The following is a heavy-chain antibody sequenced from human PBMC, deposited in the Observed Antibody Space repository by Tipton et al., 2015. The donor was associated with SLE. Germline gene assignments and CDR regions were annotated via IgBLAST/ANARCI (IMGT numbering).Heavy chain of an antibody. D-gene: IGHD6-19*01. Sequence: TLSLTCTVSGGSISSGSYYWSWIRQPAGKGLEWIGYIYTSGSTNYNPSLKSRVTISVDTSRNQFSLKLSSVTAADTAVYYCARENSSGWSSYYYYGMDVWGQGTTVTVSS. CDR2: IYTSGST. CDR3: ARENSSGWSSYYYYGMDV. V-gene: IGHV4-61*09. J-gene: IGHJ6*02. CDR1: GGSISSGSYY.